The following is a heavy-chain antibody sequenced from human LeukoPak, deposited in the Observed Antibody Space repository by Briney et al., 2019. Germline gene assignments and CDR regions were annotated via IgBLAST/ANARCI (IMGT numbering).Heavy chain of an antibody. CDR1: GGSFSGYY. D-gene: IGHD1-26*01. Sequence: PSETLSLTCAVYGGSFSGYYWSWIRQPPGKGLEWIGEINHSGSTNYNPSLKSRVTISVDTSKNQFSLKLSSVTAADTAVYYCARGPKYSGSYYNRYYYYMDVRGKGTTVTVSS. V-gene: IGHV4-34*01. CDR2: INHSGST. CDR3: ARGPKYSGSYYNRYYYYMDV. J-gene: IGHJ6*03.